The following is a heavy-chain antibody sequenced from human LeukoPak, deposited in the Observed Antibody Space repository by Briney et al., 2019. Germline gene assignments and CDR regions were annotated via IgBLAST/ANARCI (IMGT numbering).Heavy chain of an antibody. V-gene: IGHV3-74*03. CDR3: ARDQRVTGRPDIDY. CDR1: GFTFRNHW. CDR2: ISSDGSST. D-gene: IGHD6-6*01. Sequence: GGSLRLSCAATGFTFRNHWMHWVRQTPGKGLVWVSRISSDGSSTTYADSVKGRFTISRDNAKNTLYLQMNNLRAEDTAMYYCARDQRVTGRPDIDYWGQGTLVIVSS. J-gene: IGHJ4*02.